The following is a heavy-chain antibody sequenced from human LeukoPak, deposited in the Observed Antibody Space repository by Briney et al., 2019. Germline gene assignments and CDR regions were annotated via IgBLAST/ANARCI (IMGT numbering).Heavy chain of an antibody. CDR3: ASEMRDS. CDR1: GFTFSRYG. V-gene: IGHV3-33*08. CDR2: IWFDGSNK. J-gene: IGHJ4*02. Sequence: PGGSLRLSCAASGFTFSRYGMHWVRQAPVKGLEWVAVIWFDGSNKFYADSVKGRFTISRDNSKNTLYLQMNRLRAEDTAVYYCASEMRDSWGQGTLVTVSS.